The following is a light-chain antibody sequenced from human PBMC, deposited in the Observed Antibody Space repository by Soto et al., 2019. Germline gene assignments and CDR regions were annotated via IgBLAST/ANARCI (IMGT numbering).Light chain of an antibody. Sequence: DIQLTQSPSSLSASVGDKVTITCRASQSIRSYLNWVQQKPGKAPKLLIYDASSLQTGVPSRFSGSGSGTDFSLTISSLQPEDFATYYYQQSYSTPPWTFGQGTKVEIK. CDR2: DAS. V-gene: IGKV1-39*01. J-gene: IGKJ1*01. CDR1: QSIRSY. CDR3: QQSYSTPPWT.